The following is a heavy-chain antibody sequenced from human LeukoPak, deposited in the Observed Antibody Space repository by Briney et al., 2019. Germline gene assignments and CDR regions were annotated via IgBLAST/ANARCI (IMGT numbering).Heavy chain of an antibody. CDR2: IYDSGST. V-gene: IGHV4-39*01. CDR1: GGSTSSSTYY. CDR3: ATHSPSGSGDSENAFEI. J-gene: IGHJ3*02. Sequence: KPSETLSLTCTVSGGSTSSSTYYWDWIRQPPGKGLEWIGNIYDSGSTHYNPSLKRRVTISVDTSKNQFSLKLTSVTAADTAVYYCATHSPSGSGDSENAFEIWGQGTMVTVSS. D-gene: IGHD2-21*02.